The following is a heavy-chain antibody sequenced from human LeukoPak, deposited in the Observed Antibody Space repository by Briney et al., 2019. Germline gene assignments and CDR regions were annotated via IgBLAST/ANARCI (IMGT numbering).Heavy chain of an antibody. CDR2: INHSGST. CDR1: GGSFSGYY. J-gene: IGHJ6*02. CDR3: ARSPSSHYSSGWYYYYGMDV. D-gene: IGHD6-19*01. V-gene: IGHV4-34*01. Sequence: SETLSLTCAVYGGSFSGYYWSWIRQPPGKGLEWIGEINHSGSTNYNPSLKSRVTISVDTSKNQFSLKLSSVTAADTAVYYCARSPSSHYSSGWYYYYGMDVWGQGTTVTVSS.